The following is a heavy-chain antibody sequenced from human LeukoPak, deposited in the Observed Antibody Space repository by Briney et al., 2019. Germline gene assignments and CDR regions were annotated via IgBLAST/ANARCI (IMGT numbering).Heavy chain of an antibody. V-gene: IGHV3-23*01. CDR3: AKDIVVVTHGDY. D-gene: IGHD3-22*01. CDR1: GFTFSSYA. J-gene: IGHJ4*02. CDR2: ISGSGGST. Sequence: GGSLRLSCAAYGFTFSSYAMSWVRQAPGKGLEWVSAISGSGGSTYYADSVKGRFTISRDNSKNTLYLQMNSLRAEDTAVYYCAKDIVVVTHGDYWGQGTLVTVSS.